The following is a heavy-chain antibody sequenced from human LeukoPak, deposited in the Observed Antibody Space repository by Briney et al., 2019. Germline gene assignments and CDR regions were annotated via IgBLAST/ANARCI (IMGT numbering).Heavy chain of an antibody. V-gene: IGHV5-51*01. CDR3: ARQSSAYYFSVFDY. CDR1: GYSFTSYW. J-gene: IGHJ4*02. Sequence: GESLKIPCEASGYSFTSYWIGWVRQMPGKGLEWMGNIYPGDSDTKYSPSFQGQVTISADKSISTAYLQWSSLEASDTAIYYCARQSSAYYFSVFDYWGQGTLVTVSS. D-gene: IGHD3-22*01. CDR2: IYPGDSDT.